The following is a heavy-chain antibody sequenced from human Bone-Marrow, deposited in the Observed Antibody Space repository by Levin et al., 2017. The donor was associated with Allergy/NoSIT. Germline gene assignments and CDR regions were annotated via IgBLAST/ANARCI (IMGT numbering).Heavy chain of an antibody. CDR2: IIGSGYNA. J-gene: IGHJ4*02. V-gene: IGHV3-23*01. CDR3: AKAAGYCATATCYRFDH. CDR1: GFTLNSYS. D-gene: IGHD2-8*01. Sequence: GESLKISCAASGFTLNSYSMNWVRQAPGKGLEWVSTIIGSGYNAFYADSVKGRFTISRDNSRNTLYLHMDSLRAEDTAIYYCAKAAGYCATATCYRFDHWGQGALVTVSS.